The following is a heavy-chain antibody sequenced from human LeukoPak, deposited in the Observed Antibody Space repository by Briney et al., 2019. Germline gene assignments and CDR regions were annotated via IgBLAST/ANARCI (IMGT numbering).Heavy chain of an antibody. CDR3: AKDRFLSRQGDRSSFDY. D-gene: IGHD3-22*01. J-gene: IGHJ4*02. CDR1: GFTFSSYG. V-gene: IGHV3-30*18. Sequence: GGSLRLSCAASGFTFSSYGMHWVRQAPGKGLEWVAVISYDGSNKYYADSVKGRFTISRDNSKNTLYLQMNSLRAEDTAVYYCAKDRFLSRQGDRSSFDYWGQGTLVTVSS. CDR2: ISYDGSNK.